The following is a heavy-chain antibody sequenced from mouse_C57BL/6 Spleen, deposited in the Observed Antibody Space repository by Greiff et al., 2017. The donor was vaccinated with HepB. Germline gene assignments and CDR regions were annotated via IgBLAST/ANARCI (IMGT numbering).Heavy chain of an antibody. CDR3: ARLITTVVDFDY. Sequence: VKLMESGPELVKPGASVKISCKASGYAFSSSWMNWVKQRPGKGLEWIGRIYPGDGDTNYNGKFKGKATLTADKSSSTAYMQLSSLTSEDSAVYFCARLITTVVDFDYWGQGTTLTVSS. CDR1: GYAFSSSW. V-gene: IGHV1-82*01. CDR2: IYPGDGDT. D-gene: IGHD1-1*01. J-gene: IGHJ2*01.